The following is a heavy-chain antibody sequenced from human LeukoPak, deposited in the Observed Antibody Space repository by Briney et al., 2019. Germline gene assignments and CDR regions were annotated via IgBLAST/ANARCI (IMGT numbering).Heavy chain of an antibody. V-gene: IGHV3-30-3*01. CDR2: ISYDGSNK. CDR3: ARDSIAAAGFEYFQH. Sequence: GGSLRLSCAASGFTFSSYAMHWVRQAPGKGLEWVAVISYDGSNKYYADSVKGRFTISRDNSKNTLYLQMNSLRAEDTVVYYCARDSIAAAGFEYFQHWGQGTLVTVSS. J-gene: IGHJ1*01. CDR1: GFTFSSYA. D-gene: IGHD6-13*01.